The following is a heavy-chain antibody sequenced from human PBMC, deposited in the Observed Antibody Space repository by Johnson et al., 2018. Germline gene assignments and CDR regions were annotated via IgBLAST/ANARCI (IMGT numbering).Heavy chain of an antibody. Sequence: QVQLQESGPGLVKPSETLSLTCTVSDGSISSYYWTWIRQPPGKGLEWIGNINYRGSTNYNPSLKSRVTISVDTPKNQFSLKLSSVTAADTAVDYCARDHGRATLFGVEPTYYMDGWGKGTTVTVSS. J-gene: IGHJ6*03. CDR1: DGSISSYY. CDR2: INYRGST. CDR3: ARDHGRATLFGVEPTYYMDG. V-gene: IGHV4-59*01. D-gene: IGHD3-3*01.